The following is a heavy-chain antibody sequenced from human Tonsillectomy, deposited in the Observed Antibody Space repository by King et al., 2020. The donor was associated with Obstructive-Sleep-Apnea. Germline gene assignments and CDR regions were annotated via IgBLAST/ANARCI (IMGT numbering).Heavy chain of an antibody. J-gene: IGHJ4*02. CDR2: ISNSDEYT. D-gene: IGHD2-8*01. CDR1: GFSLSDYY. CDR3: AREQWYRYDY. Sequence: QLVQSGGVLVKPGESLRLSCAASGFSLSDYYMSGIRQAPGKGLEWGSCISNSDEYTNYADSVKGRFTISRDNAKNSVYLQMNSLRVEDTAVYYCAREQWYRYDYWGQGTLVTVSS. V-gene: IGHV3-11*06.